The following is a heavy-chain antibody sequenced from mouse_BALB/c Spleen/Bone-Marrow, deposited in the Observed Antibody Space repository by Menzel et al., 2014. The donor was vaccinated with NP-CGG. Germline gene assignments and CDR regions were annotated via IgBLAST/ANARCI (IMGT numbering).Heavy chain of an antibody. Sequence: EVKLVESGPELVKPGTSVKISCKASGYSFTGYLMNWVKQSHGKSLEWIGRINPYNSDAFYNPKFKDKATLTVDKSSSTAHMDLLSLTSEDSAVYYCGRSVYGSFDSWGQGTTLTVSS. CDR3: GRSVYGSFDS. J-gene: IGHJ2*01. CDR1: GYSFTGYL. D-gene: IGHD2-1*01. CDR2: INPYNSDA. V-gene: IGHV1-37*01.